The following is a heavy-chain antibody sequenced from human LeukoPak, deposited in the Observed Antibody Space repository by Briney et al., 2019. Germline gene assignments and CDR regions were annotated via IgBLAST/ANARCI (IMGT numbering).Heavy chain of an antibody. Sequence: SVKVSCKASGGTFRSYAISWVRQAPGQGLEWMGNIIPILRIANYAQKFQGRVTITADKSTSTAYMELSRLTSDDTAVYYCARDLYSSGWTDAFDIWGQGTMVTVSS. V-gene: IGHV1-69*04. J-gene: IGHJ3*02. D-gene: IGHD6-19*01. CDR3: ARDLYSSGWTDAFDI. CDR2: IIPILRIA. CDR1: GGTFRSYA.